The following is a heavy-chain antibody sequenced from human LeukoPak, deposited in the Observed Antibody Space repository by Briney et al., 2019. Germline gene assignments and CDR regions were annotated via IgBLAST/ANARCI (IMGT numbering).Heavy chain of an antibody. J-gene: IGHJ4*02. CDR1: GFTFSRYW. V-gene: IGHV3-20*04. CDR3: ATDLRYSLDY. Sequence: GGSLRLSCAASGFTFSRYWMSWVRQAPGKGLEWVSAINRNGDSTGYADSVKGRFTISRDNSKNTVYLQMNSLRTEDTAVYYCATDLRYSLDYWGQGTLVTVSS. D-gene: IGHD3-16*01. CDR2: INRNGDST.